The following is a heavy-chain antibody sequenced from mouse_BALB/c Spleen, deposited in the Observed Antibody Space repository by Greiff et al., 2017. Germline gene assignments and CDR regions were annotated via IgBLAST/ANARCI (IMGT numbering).Heavy chain of an antibody. CDR1: GYTFTDYN. D-gene: IGHD2-4*01. Sequence: EVQLQESGPELVKPGASVKISCKASGYTFTDYNMHWVKQSHGKSLEWIGYIYPYNGGTGYNQKFKSKATLTVDNSSSTAYMELRSLTSEDSAVYYCMISPFAYWGQGTLVTVSA. CDR2: IYPYNGGT. J-gene: IGHJ3*01. V-gene: IGHV1S29*02. CDR3: MISPFAY.